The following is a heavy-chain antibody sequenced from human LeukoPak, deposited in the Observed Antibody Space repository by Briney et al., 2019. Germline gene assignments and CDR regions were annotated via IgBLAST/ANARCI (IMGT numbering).Heavy chain of an antibody. CDR3: ARVRADSSSWVHNWFDP. CDR2: MNPNSGNT. CDR1: GYTFTSYD. V-gene: IGHV1-8*01. J-gene: IGHJ5*02. D-gene: IGHD6-13*01. Sequence: ASVKVSCKASGYTFTSYDINWVRQATGQWLEWMGWMNPNSGNTGYAQKFQGRVTMTRNTSISTAYMELSSLRSEDTAVYYCARVRADSSSWVHNWFDPWGQGTLVTVSS.